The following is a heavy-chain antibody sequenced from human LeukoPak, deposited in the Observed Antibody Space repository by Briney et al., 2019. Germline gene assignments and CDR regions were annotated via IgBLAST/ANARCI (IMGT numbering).Heavy chain of an antibody. CDR3: ARGAQLTDY. D-gene: IGHD6-13*01. CDR2: IGPGGDNT. J-gene: IGHJ4*02. Sequence: GGPLRLSCAASGFTFSTYGMHWVRQAPGKGLEYVSGIGPGGDNTYYAKSVKGRFIISRDDSKHMLYLQMGSLRSDDMAVYYCARGAQLTDYWGQGTLVTVSS. V-gene: IGHV3-64*01. CDR1: GFTFSTYG.